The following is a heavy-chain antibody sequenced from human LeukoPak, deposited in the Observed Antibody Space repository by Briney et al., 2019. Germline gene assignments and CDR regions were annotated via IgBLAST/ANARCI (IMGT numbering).Heavy chain of an antibody. CDR1: GFTFSSYW. CDR2: INSDGCST. CDR3: ARGRDYYGSGSSFDP. D-gene: IGHD3-10*01. Sequence: GGSLRLSCAASGFTFSSYWMHWVRQAPGKGLVWVSRINSDGCSTSYADSVKGRFTISRDNAKNTLYLQMNSLRAEDTAVYYCARGRDYYGSGSSFDPWGQGTLVTVSS. J-gene: IGHJ5*02. V-gene: IGHV3-74*01.